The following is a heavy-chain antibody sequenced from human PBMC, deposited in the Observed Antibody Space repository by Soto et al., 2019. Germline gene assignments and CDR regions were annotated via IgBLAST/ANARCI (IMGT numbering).Heavy chain of an antibody. Sequence: ASVKVSCKASGYTFTGYYMHWVRQAPGQGLEWMGWINPNSGGTNYAQKFQGWVTMTRDTSISTAYMELSRLRSDDTAVYYCARSNYDILTGYPTPFDYWGQGTLVTVSS. J-gene: IGHJ4*02. D-gene: IGHD3-9*01. CDR2: INPNSGGT. CDR3: ARSNYDILTGYPTPFDY. V-gene: IGHV1-2*04. CDR1: GYTFTGYY.